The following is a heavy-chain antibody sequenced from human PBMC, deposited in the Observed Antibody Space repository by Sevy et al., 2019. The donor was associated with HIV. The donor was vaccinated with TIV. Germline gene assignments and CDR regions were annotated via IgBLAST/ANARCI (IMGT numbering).Heavy chain of an antibody. CDR1: GGSITSLY. Sequence: SETLSLTCTVSGGSITSLYWNWIRQPPGKGLEWIANIYYNGHINYNPSLKSRGTLSLDTSKNQFYLRLGSVTAADTAMYYCAGENAWGRGYSWGQGTLVTVSS. J-gene: IGHJ4*02. CDR3: AGENAWGRGYS. V-gene: IGHV4-59*08. CDR2: IYYNGHI. D-gene: IGHD1-26*01.